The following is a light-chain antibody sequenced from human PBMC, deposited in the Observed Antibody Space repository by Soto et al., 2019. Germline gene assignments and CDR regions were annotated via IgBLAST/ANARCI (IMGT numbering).Light chain of an antibody. CDR3: QLCDSNSDHVV. CDR1: NIGRKS. CDR2: DDR. Sequence: SYDLAQPPSVSVAPGQTARITCGGTNIGRKSVHWYQQKPGQAPVVVVYDDRDRPSGIPERFSGSNSGNTAALTISRVEDGDEADYYCQLCDSNSDHVVFGRGTKVTVL. V-gene: IGLV3-21*02. J-gene: IGLJ2*01.